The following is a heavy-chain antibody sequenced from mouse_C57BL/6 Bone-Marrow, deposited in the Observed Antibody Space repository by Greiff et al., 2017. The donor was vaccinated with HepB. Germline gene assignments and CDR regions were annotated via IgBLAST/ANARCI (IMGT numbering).Heavy chain of an antibody. J-gene: IGHJ2*01. Sequence: VKLMESGAELARPGASVKLSCKASGYTFTSYGISWVKQRTGQGLEWIGEIYPRSGNTYYNEKFKGKATLTADKSSSTAYMELRSLTSEDSAVYFCARPLTTVVATDYGGQGTTLTVSS. CDR3: ARPLTTVVATDY. V-gene: IGHV1-81*01. D-gene: IGHD1-1*01. CDR1: GYTFTSYG. CDR2: IYPRSGNT.